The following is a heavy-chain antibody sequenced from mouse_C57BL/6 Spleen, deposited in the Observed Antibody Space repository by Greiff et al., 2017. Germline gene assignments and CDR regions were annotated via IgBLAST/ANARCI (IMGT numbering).Heavy chain of an antibody. V-gene: IGHV1-15*01. J-gene: IGHJ2*01. D-gene: IGHD1-1*01. CDR1: GYTFTDYE. CDR3: TTVVADYFDY. Sequence: QVQLKQSGAELVRPGASVTLSCKASGYTFTDYEMHWVKQTPVHGLEWIGAIDPETGGTAYNQKFKGKAILTADKSSSTAYMELRSLTSEDSAVYYSTTVVADYFDYWGQGTTLTVSS. CDR2: IDPETGGT.